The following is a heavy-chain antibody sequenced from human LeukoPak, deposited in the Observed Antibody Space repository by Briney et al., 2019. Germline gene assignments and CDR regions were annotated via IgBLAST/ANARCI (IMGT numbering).Heavy chain of an antibody. CDR1: GGSFSSYY. Sequence: SETLSLTCTVSGGSFSSYYWSWIRQPAGKGLEWIGRIYTSGSTNYNPSLKSRVTMSVDTSKNQFSLKLSSVTAADTAVYYCARDGDSIGWNPYFDYWGQGTLVTVSS. V-gene: IGHV4-4*07. CDR3: ARDGDSIGWNPYFDY. D-gene: IGHD6-19*01. CDR2: IYTSGST. J-gene: IGHJ4*02.